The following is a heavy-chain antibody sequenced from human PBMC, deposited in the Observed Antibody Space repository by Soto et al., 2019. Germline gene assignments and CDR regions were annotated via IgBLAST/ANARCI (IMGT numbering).Heavy chain of an antibody. CDR3: ATFTILTTGPDY. CDR1: GGSISSGGYY. Sequence: SETLSLTCTVSGGSISSGGYYWSWIRQHPGKGLEWIGYIYYSGSTYYDPSLKSRVTISVDTSKNQFSLKLSSVTAADTAAYYCATFTILTTGPDYWGQGTLVTVSS. CDR2: IYYSGST. J-gene: IGHJ4*02. V-gene: IGHV4-31*02. D-gene: IGHD3-3*01.